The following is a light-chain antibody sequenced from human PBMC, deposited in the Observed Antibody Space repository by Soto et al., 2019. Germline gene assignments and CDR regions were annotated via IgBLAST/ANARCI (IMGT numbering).Light chain of an antibody. J-gene: IGKJ2*01. CDR2: SAS. Sequence: EIAMTQSPATLYVSPGERATLSCRARQSISTELAWYQQIPCQPPRLLIYSASTRATGVPARFTGSGSGSEFTLTSGGLHSEDFAIYYCQQGHNWPLTFDQGTRLEI. CDR1: QSISTE. CDR3: QQGHNWPLT. V-gene: IGKV3-15*01.